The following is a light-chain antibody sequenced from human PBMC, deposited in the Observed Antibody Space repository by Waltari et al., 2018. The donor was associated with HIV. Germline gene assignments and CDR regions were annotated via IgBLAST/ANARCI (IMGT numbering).Light chain of an antibody. J-gene: IGLJ2*01. Sequence: QSVLTQPPSASGTPGQRVTISCSGSSPTIGRTTVHWYQQLPGTAPKLLIYTNNQRPSWVPDRFSGSKSGTSASLAISGLHSDDEAHYYCGVWDDSLNGQVFGGGTKLTVL. V-gene: IGLV1-44*01. CDR3: GVWDDSLNGQV. CDR2: TNN. CDR1: SPTIGRTT.